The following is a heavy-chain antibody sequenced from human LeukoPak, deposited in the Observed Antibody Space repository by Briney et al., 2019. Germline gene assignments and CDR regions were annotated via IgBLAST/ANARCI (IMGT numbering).Heavy chain of an antibody. CDR2: ISGDGRDI. CDR3: AKDLSRDSSGYYQLPYFDY. J-gene: IGHJ4*02. Sequence: GGSLRLSCAASAFTFSSYGMSWVRQAPGKGLEWVSAISGDGRDIFYADSVKGRSTISRDNSKNTLYLQMNSLRAEDTAVYYCAKDLSRDSSGYYQLPYFDYWGQGTLVTVSS. V-gene: IGHV3-23*01. CDR1: AFTFSSYG. D-gene: IGHD3-22*01.